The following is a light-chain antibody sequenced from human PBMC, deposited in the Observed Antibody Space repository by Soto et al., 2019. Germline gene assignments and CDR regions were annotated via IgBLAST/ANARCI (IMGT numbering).Light chain of an antibody. V-gene: IGKV3-11*01. Sequence: LVFTQPPLTLHGYPGDRATLSCRASQSVSSYLAWYQQKPGQAPRLLIYDASNRATGIPARFSGSGSGTDFTLTISSLEPEDFAVYYCQQHSDSPLTFGGGTKGDI. J-gene: IGKJ4*02. CDR1: QSVSSY. CDR2: DAS. CDR3: QQHSDSPLT.